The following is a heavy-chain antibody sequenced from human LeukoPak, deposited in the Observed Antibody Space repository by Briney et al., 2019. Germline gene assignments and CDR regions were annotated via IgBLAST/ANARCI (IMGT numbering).Heavy chain of an antibody. CDR1: GFTFSSYG. CDR2: IRYDGNNK. J-gene: IGHJ4*02. Sequence: GGSLRLSCEASGFTFSSYGMHWVRQAPGKGLECVAFIRYDGNNKYYADSVKGRFTISRDNSKNTLYLQTNSLRAEDTAVYYCARAYSSSWYDYFDYWGQGTLVTVSS. CDR3: ARAYSSSWYDYFDY. D-gene: IGHD6-13*01. V-gene: IGHV3-30*02.